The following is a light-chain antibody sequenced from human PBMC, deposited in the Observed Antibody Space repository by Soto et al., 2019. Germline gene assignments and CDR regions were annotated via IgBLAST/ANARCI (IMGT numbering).Light chain of an antibody. CDR2: KAS. Sequence: DIQITQSPSTLSGSVGDRVTITCRASQTISSWLAWYQQKPGKAPKLLIYKASTLKSGVPSRFSGSGSGTDFTLTISRLEPEDFAMYYCHQRNQFGQGTRLE. V-gene: IGKV1-5*03. CDR1: QTISSW. CDR3: HQRNQ. J-gene: IGKJ5*01.